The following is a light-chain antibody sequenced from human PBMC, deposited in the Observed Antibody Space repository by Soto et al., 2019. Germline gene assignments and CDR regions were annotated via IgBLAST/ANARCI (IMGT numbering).Light chain of an antibody. CDR2: AAS. CDR1: RSFASSY. V-gene: IGKV3D-20*02. Sequence: EIVLTQSPATLSLSPGERATLSCRASRSFASSYLAWYQHKPGQAPRLLIYAASSRATGIPDRFIGSGSGTDFTLTIYSLQAEDGAVYYCQNYLENPGAFGPGTKVEIK. CDR3: QNYLENPGA. J-gene: IGKJ3*01.